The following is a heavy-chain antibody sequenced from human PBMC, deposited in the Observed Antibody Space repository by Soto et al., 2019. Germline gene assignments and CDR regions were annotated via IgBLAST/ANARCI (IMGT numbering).Heavy chain of an antibody. CDR2: ISRDGGTK. J-gene: IGHJ4*02. Sequence: QVQLVESGGGVVQRGRSLRLSCAVSGFTVSTYGMHWVRQAPGKGLEWVAVISRDGGTKYYADSVKGRFTISRDNSRNTLFLEMNSLRGDDMAVYYCTGEVASGYWGQGTLVTVSS. CDR3: TGEVASGY. D-gene: IGHD2-8*02. CDR1: GFTVSTYG. V-gene: IGHV3-30*03.